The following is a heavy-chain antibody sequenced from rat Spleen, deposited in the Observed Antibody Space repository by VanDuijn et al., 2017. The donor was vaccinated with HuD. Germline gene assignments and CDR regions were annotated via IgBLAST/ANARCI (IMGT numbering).Heavy chain of an antibody. J-gene: IGHJ3*01. Sequence: EVQLVESGGGLVQPGRSMKLSCAASGFTFSNYYMAWVRQAPTKGLEWVASISTGGGNTYCRDSVKGRFTVSRDNTKSTLYLQLNSLKSDDTAIYYCARRGEFGSGFAYWGQGTLVTVSS. CDR1: GFTFSNYY. CDR3: ARRGEFGSGFAY. D-gene: IGHD4-3*01. V-gene: IGHV5-25*01. CDR2: ISTGGGNT.